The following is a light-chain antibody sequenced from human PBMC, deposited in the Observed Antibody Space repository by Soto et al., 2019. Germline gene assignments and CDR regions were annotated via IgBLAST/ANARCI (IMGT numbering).Light chain of an antibody. CDR1: QSVSSSY. CDR2: SAS. CDR3: QQYGSSPRT. Sequence: EIFLTPDPRSPSFSLGEIATLSRKASQSVSSSYLAWYQQKPGQAPSLLIHSASIRATGIPDRFSGSGSGTDFTLTISRLEPEDFAIYYCQQYGSSPRTFGQGTKVDIK. J-gene: IGKJ1*01. V-gene: IGKV3-20*01.